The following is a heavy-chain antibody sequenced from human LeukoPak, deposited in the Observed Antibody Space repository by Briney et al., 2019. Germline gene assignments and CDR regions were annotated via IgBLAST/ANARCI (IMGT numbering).Heavy chain of an antibody. CDR3: ARDPLNPLMVYAIPFDY. D-gene: IGHD2-8*01. Sequence: ASVKVSCKASGGTFSSYAISWVRQAPGQGLKWMGWINPNSGGTNYAQKFQGRVTMTRDTSISSAYMELSRLRSDDTAVYYCARDPLNPLMVYAIPFDYWGQGTLVTVSS. CDR2: INPNSGGT. CDR1: GGTFSSYA. V-gene: IGHV1-2*02. J-gene: IGHJ4*02.